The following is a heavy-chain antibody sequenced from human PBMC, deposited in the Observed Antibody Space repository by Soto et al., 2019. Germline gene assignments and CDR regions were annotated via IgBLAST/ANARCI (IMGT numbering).Heavy chain of an antibody. CDR2: ITGNGGT. J-gene: IGHJ4*02. V-gene: IGHV3-23*01. Sequence: GSLRLSCAASEFPLTTYAINWLPQAPGKGLEWVSGITGNGGTYYADSVKGRFTISRDTSKNTLYLHMNSLRAEDTAIYYCAKDRGTVATIEGCDYWGQGTLVTVSS. D-gene: IGHD5-12*01. CDR1: EFPLTTYA. CDR3: AKDRGTVATIEGCDY.